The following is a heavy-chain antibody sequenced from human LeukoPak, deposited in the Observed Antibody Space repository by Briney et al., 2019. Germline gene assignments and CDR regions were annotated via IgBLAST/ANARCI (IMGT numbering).Heavy chain of an antibody. D-gene: IGHD2-15*01. CDR3: ARDHCSGGSCYSDY. J-gene: IGHJ4*02. V-gene: IGHV3-53*01. Sequence: GGSLRLSCAASGFTVSSNYMSWVRQAPGKGLEWVSVIYSGGSTYYADSVKGRFTISRDNSKNTLYLQMNSLRAEDTAVYYCARDHCSGGSCYSDYWGQGTLVTASS. CDR2: IYSGGST. CDR1: GFTVSSNY.